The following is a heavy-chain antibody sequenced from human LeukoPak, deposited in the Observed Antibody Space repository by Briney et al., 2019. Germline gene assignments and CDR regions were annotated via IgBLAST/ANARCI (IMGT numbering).Heavy chain of an antibody. J-gene: IGHJ4*02. Sequence: SETLSLTCTVSGGSISSHYWSWIRQPAGKGLEWIGRIYTSGSTNYNPSLKSRVTMSVDTSKNQFSLKLSSVTAADTAVYYCARTFGELLSPEHFDYWGQGTLVTVSS. CDR1: GGSISSHY. CDR2: IYTSGST. CDR3: ARTFGELLSPEHFDY. D-gene: IGHD3-10*01. V-gene: IGHV4-4*07.